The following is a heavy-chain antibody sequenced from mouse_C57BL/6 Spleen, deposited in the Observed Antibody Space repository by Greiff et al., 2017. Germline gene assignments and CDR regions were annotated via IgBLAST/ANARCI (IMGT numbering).Heavy chain of an antibody. J-gene: IGHJ4*01. CDR1: GFTFSDYG. CDR3: AKNDYYGSMDY. V-gene: IGHV5-17*01. D-gene: IGHD1-1*01. Sequence: EVQVVESGGGLVKPGGSLKLSCAASGFTFSDYGMHWVRQAPEQGLEWVAYISSGSSTIYYAATVKGRCTISRDNAKNTLFLQMTSLRSEDTAMYYCAKNDYYGSMDYWGQGTSGTVSS. CDR2: ISSGSSTI.